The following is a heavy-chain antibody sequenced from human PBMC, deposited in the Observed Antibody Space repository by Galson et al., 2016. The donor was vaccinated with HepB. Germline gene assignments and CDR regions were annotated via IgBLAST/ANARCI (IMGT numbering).Heavy chain of an antibody. V-gene: IGHV4-31*03. CDR2: IYYSGST. CDR3: ARGDFSSSWYGSGFDC. CDR1: GGSISSGGYY. D-gene: IGHD6-13*01. J-gene: IGHJ4*03. Sequence: TLSLTCTVSGGSISSGGYYWSWIRQHPGKGLEWIGYIYYSGSTYYNPSPKSRVTISVDTSKNQFSLKLSSVTAADTAVYYCARGDFSSSWYGSGFDCWGQGTTVAVSS.